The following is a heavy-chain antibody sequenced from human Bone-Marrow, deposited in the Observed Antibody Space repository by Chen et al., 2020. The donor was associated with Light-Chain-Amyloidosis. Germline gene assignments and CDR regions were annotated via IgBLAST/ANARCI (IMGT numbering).Heavy chain of an antibody. V-gene: IGHV4-59*01. Sequence: QVQLRESGPGLVKPSETLSLTCSVSGGSITSYYWSWIRQPPGKGLEWIGYVYYSGSTKYNPSLKSRVNISIDTSKKQFSLRRTSVTATDTGVYYCASSVHQLSQGYPVPFDPWGQGTLVTVSS. CDR2: VYYSGST. D-gene: IGHD6-13*01. CDR3: ASSVHQLSQGYPVPFDP. J-gene: IGHJ5*02. CDR1: GGSITSYY.